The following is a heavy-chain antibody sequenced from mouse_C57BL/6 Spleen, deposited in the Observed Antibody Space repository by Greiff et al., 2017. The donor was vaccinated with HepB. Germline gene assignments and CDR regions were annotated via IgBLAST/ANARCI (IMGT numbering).Heavy chain of an antibody. D-gene: IGHD1-1*01. CDR1: GYTFTSYG. CDR3: ARSGDYYGSSWYFDV. Sequence: VNVVESGAELARPGASVKLSCKASGYTFTSYGISWVKQRTGQGLEWIGEIYPRSGNTYYNVKFKGKATLTADKSSSTAYMELRSLTSEDSAVYFCARSGDYYGSSWYFDVWGTGTTVTVSS. CDR2: IYPRSGNT. V-gene: IGHV1-81*01. J-gene: IGHJ1*03.